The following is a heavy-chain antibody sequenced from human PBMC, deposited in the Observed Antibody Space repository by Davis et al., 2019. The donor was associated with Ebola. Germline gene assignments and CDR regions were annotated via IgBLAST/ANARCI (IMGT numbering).Heavy chain of an antibody. CDR2: IKQDGSEK. CDR1: GFTFSSYW. V-gene: IGHV3-7*03. CDR3: ARDKKLLGFDY. Sequence: GESLKISCAASGFTFSSYWMSWVRQAPGKGLEWVANIKQDGSEKYYVDSVKGRFTISRDNAKNSLYLQMNSLRAEDTAVYYCARDKKLLGFDYWGQGTRVTVSS. J-gene: IGHJ4*02. D-gene: IGHD7-27*01.